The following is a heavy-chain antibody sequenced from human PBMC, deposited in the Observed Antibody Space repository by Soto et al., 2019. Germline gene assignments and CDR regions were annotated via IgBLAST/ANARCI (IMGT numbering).Heavy chain of an antibody. Sequence: GGSLRLSCTVSAVSEFSFSDQYMDWVRQAPGKGLEWVGRSRNRVNNLSTAYAASVQGRFTISRDESKNTVYLQMHSLKTDDTAVYYCSRVDPSAKSPDHWGQGTQVTVSS. CDR2: SRNRVNNLST. CDR3: SRVDPSAKSPDH. V-gene: IGHV3-72*01. CDR1: EFSFSDQY. J-gene: IGHJ4*02. D-gene: IGHD2-15*01.